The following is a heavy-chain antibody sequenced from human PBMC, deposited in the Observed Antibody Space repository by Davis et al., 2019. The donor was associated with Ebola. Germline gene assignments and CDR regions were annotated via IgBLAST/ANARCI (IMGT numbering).Heavy chain of an antibody. D-gene: IGHD2/OR15-2a*01. CDR2: FGTGGDT. V-gene: IGHV3-66*02. CDR1: GFIVRNYH. Sequence: GESLKISCAASGFIVRNYHISWVSQAPGKGLEWVSTFGTGGDTYYADSVKGRFPIPRDNSKNTLYLQMNSLRAEDTAVYYCAKDFLGAGAFDIWGQGTMVTVSS. J-gene: IGHJ3*02. CDR3: AKDFLGAGAFDI.